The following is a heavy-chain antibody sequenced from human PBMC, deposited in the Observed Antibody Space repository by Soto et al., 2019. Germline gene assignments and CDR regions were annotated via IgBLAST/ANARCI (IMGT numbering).Heavy chain of an antibody. CDR2: ISSNGGST. D-gene: IGHD1-7*01. Sequence: PGGSLRLSCAASGFTFSSYAMHWVRQAPGKGLEYVSAISSNGGSTYYANSVKGRFTISRDNSKNTLYLQMGSLRAEDMAVYYCAREARNWNYRQWFDPWGQGTLVTVS. V-gene: IGHV3-64*01. J-gene: IGHJ5*02. CDR1: GFTFSSYA. CDR3: AREARNWNYRQWFDP.